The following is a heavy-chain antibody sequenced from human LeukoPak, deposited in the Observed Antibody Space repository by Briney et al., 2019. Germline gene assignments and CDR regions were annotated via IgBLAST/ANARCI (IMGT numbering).Heavy chain of an antibody. Sequence: SETLSLTCAVSGGSISSSNWWSWVRQPPGKGLEWIGEIYHSGNTNYNPSLKSRVTISVDKSKNQFSLRLSSVTAADTAVYYCARASYSYDINGWVPFDYWGQGTLVTVSS. J-gene: IGHJ4*02. V-gene: IGHV4-4*02. D-gene: IGHD3-22*01. CDR2: IYHSGNT. CDR1: GGSISSSNW. CDR3: ARASYSYDINGWVPFDY.